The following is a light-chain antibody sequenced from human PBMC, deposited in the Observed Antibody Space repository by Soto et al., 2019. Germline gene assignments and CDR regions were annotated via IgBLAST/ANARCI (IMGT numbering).Light chain of an antibody. V-gene: IGLV1-40*01. CDR1: SSNIGAGYD. Sequence: QSVLTQPPSVSGAPGQRVLISCTGSSSNIGAGYDVHWYQQLPGTAPKLLIYGDSNRPSGVPDRFSGSKSGTSASLAITGLQAEYEADYYCQSYDTSLSGSRVFGRGTKLTVL. CDR3: QSYDTSLSGSRV. J-gene: IGLJ2*01. CDR2: GDS.